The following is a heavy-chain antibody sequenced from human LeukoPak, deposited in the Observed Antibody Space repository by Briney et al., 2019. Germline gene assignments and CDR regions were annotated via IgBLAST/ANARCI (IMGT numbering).Heavy chain of an antibody. CDR3: ARDVGFIVGATPGAFDI. CDR1: GFTFSSYG. Sequence: PGGSLRLSCAASGFTFSSYGMHWVRQAPGKGLEWVAVICYDGSNKYYAASVKGRFTISRDNSKNTLYLQMNSLRAEDSAVYYCARDVGFIVGATPGAFDIWGQGTMVTVSS. D-gene: IGHD1-26*01. V-gene: IGHV3-33*01. J-gene: IGHJ3*02. CDR2: ICYDGSNK.